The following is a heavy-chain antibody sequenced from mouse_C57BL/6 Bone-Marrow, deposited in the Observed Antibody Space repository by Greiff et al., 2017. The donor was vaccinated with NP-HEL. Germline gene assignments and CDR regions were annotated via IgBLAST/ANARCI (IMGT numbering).Heavy chain of an antibody. CDR3: ARYDYDSWFAY. J-gene: IGHJ3*01. CDR2: INPNNGGT. V-gene: IGHV1-18*01. CDR1: GYTFTDYN. Sequence: VHVKQSGPELVKPGASVKIPCKASGYTFTDYNMDWVKQSPGKSLEWIGDINPNNGGTIYNQKFKGKATLTVDKSSSTAYMELRSLTSEDTAVYYCARYDYDSWFAYWGQGTLVTVSA. D-gene: IGHD2-4*01.